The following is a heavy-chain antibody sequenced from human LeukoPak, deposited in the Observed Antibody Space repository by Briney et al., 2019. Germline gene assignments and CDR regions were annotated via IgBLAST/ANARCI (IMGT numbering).Heavy chain of an antibody. V-gene: IGHV3-9*01. CDR3: AKDNYYDSSGYYDY. D-gene: IGHD3-22*01. Sequence: GGSLRLSCAASGFTFDDYAMHWVRQAPGKGLEWVSGISWNSGSIGYADSVKGRFTISRDNAKNSLYLQMNSLRAEDTALYYCAKDNYYDSSGYYDYWGQGTLVTVSS. J-gene: IGHJ4*02. CDR2: ISWNSGSI. CDR1: GFTFDDYA.